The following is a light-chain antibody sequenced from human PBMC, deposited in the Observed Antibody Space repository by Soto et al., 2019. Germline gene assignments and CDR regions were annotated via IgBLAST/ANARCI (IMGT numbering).Light chain of an antibody. CDR2: KAS. V-gene: IGKV1-5*03. CDR1: QSVSSY. J-gene: IGKJ2*01. Sequence: DIQMTQSPSTLSASVGDRVTITCRASQSVSSYLAWYQQRPGRAPKLLIYKASSLESGVPSRFSGSGSGTEFTLTISSLQPDDFSTYYCQQYNSNSYTFGQGTKLEIK. CDR3: QQYNSNSYT.